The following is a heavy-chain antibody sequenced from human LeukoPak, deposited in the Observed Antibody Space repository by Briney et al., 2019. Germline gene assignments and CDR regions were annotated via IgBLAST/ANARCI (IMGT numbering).Heavy chain of an antibody. J-gene: IGHJ1*01. CDR2: IFIVGGP. CDR3: ARRRYYDSTGYLD. D-gene: IGHD3-22*01. CDR1: GGYISSSSYY. V-gene: IGHV4-39*01. Sequence: PSETLSLTCTVSGGYISSSSYYWGWVRRPPGKGLEWIGDIFIVGGPTSSSLKSLLTISLDTSKNQFSLKVNSVTAADTAVYYCARRRYYDSTGYLDWGQGTLVSISP.